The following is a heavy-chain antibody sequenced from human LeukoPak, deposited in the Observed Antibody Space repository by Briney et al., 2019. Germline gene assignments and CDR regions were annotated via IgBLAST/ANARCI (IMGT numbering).Heavy chain of an antibody. CDR3: ARAYTYDSSGYPDY. V-gene: IGHV1-2*02. J-gene: IGHJ4*02. D-gene: IGHD3-22*01. CDR2: INPNSGGT. CDR1: GYTFTGYY. Sequence: ASVKVPCKASGYTFTGYYMHWVRQAPGQGLEWMGWINPNSGGTNYAQKFQGRVTMTRDTSISTAYMELSRLRSDDTAVYYCARAYTYDSSGYPDYWGQGTLVTVSS.